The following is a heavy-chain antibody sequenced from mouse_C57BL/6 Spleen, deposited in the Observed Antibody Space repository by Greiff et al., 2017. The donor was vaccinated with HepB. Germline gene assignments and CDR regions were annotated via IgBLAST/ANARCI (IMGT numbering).Heavy chain of an antibody. CDR3: ARLGVYYGNYAYAMDY. CDR2: ISSGGSYT. Sequence: EVMLVESGGDLVKPGGSLKLSCAASGFTFSSYGMSWVRQTPDKRLEWVATISSGGSYTYYPDSVKGRFTISRDNAKNTLYLQMSSLKSEDTAMYYCARLGVYYGNYAYAMDYWGQGTSVTVSS. V-gene: IGHV5-6*01. D-gene: IGHD2-1*01. CDR1: GFTFSSYG. J-gene: IGHJ4*01.